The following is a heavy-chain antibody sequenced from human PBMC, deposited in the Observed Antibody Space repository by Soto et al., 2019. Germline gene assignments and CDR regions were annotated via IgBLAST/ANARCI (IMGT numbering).Heavy chain of an antibody. CDR2: VHHSVTT. D-gene: IGHD6-13*01. CDR1: GGPVGHTSFY. CDR3: ARDTSSTSLRAEYFQF. V-gene: IGHV4-39*02. Sequence: PSETLSLTCDVSGGPVGHTSFYWGWLRQSPGKGLEWIGSVHHSVTTYYNPSLKGRVTISMDTSKNQFSLRLTSVTAADTAVYYCARDTSSTSLRAEYFQFWGQGTQVTVSS. J-gene: IGHJ1*01.